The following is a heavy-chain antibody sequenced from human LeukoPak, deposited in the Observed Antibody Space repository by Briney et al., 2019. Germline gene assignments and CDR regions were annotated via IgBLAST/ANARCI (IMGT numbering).Heavy chain of an antibody. V-gene: IGHV3-23*01. CDR3: AKRASGSGTSLYYFDY. CDR1: GFTFSSYA. D-gene: IGHD3-10*01. J-gene: IGHJ4*02. CDR2: ISNSGGST. Sequence: GGSLRLSCAASGFTFSSYAMSWVRQAPGKGLEWVSVISNSGGSTFYADSVKGRFPISRDNSKNTLYLQMNSLRAEDTAVYYCAKRASGSGTSLYYFDYWGQGTLVTVSS.